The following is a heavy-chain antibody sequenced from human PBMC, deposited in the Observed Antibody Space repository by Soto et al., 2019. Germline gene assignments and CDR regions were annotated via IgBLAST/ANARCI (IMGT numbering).Heavy chain of an antibody. CDR1: GGTFSRHA. D-gene: IGHD3-22*01. CDR2: IIPIFGTA. V-gene: IGHV1-69*01. Sequence: VQLVQSGAEVRKPGSSVKVSCKASGGTFSRHAISRVRQAPGQGLEWMGGIIPIFGTANHAQKFQGRVTIIADESTSTVYMELSSLRSEDTAMYYCARGWGYDSNDYYYAYWGQGTLVIVSS. J-gene: IGHJ4*02. CDR3: ARGWGYDSNDYYYAY.